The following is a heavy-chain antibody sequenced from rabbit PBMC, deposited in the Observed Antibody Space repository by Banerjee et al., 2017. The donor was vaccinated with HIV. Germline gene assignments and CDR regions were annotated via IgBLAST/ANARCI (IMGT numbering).Heavy chain of an antibody. Sequence: QSLEESGGDLVKPGASLTLTCTASGFDLSTYYYMCWVRQAPGKGLEWIGCIYAGSGSTYYASWAKGRFTISKTSSTTVTLQMTSLTAADTATYFCARAGGFENYFNLWGQGTLVTVS. CDR3: ARAGGFENYFNL. D-gene: IGHD1-1*01. CDR2: IYAGSGST. CDR1: GFDLSTYYY. V-gene: IGHV1S40*01. J-gene: IGHJ4*01.